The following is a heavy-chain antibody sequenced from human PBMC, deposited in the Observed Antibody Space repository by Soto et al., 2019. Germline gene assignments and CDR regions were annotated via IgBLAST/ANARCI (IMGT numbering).Heavy chain of an antibody. Sequence: GCLGLSCAASGSRFSVNAMSWVRQAPGRGLGWASVISESGCSTHYADSVRGRFTVSRDNSKNSLSLRMNCLRDEDTAVYFCANRSPYSSGWYSPIFAYRGQGGLGTVHS. D-gene: IGHD6-13*01. CDR2: ISESGCST. CDR3: ANRSPYSSGWYSPIFAY. V-gene: IGHV3-23*01. J-gene: IGHJ4*02. CDR1: GSRFSVNA.